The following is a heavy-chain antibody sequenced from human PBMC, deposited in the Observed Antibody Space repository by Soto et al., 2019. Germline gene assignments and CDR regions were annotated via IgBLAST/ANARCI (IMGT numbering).Heavy chain of an antibody. Sequence: QVQLVQSGAEVKKPGASVKVSCKASGYTFTSYGISWVRQAPGQGLEWMGWISAYNGNTNYAQKLQSRVTMTTDTCTSKGYRERRCLRSDNTAIYYWAGEEWLDQQRVRGDAIHIWGQGRTVTV. CDR1: GYTFTSYG. D-gene: IGHD6-6*01. CDR3: AGEEWLDQQRVRGDAIHI. J-gene: IGHJ3*02. V-gene: IGHV1-18*01. CDR2: ISAYNGNT.